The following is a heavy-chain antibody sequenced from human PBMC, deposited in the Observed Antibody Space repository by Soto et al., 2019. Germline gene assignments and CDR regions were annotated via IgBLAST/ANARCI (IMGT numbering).Heavy chain of an antibody. J-gene: IGHJ6*02. Sequence: SVKVSCKASGGTFSSYAISWVRQAPGQGLEWMGGIIPIFGTANYAQKFQGRVTVTADESTSTAYMELSSLRSEDTAVYYCARVSGNASNTYGMDVWGQGTTVTV. CDR2: IIPIFGTA. V-gene: IGHV1-69*13. CDR1: GGTFSSYA. CDR3: ARVSGNASNTYGMDV.